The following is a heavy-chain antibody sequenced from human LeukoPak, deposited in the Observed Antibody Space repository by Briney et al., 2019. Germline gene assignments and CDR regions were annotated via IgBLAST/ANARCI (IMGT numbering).Heavy chain of an antibody. CDR1: GYSFTSFW. CDR3: ARQGTYYYDSSGYSADY. D-gene: IGHD3-22*01. Sequence: GESLKISCKGSGYSFTSFWIGLVRQMPGKGLELRGIIYPGHSDTRYSPSFQGQVTISADKSISTDYLQWSSLKASDTAMYYCARQGTYYYDSSGYSADYWAQGTLVSVS. CDR2: IYPGHSDT. J-gene: IGHJ4*02. V-gene: IGHV5-51*01.